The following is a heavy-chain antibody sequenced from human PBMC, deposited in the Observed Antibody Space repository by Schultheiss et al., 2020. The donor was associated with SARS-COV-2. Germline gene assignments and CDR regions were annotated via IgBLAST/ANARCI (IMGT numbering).Heavy chain of an antibody. D-gene: IGHD2-2*01. CDR2: IFPADSET. CDR1: GFSLTTYW. V-gene: IGHV5-51*01. CDR3: ARRGYCSSTSCYDYYGMDV. J-gene: IGHJ6*02. Sequence: GGSLRLSCQGSGFSLTTYWIGWARQMPGKGPEWMGIIFPADSETRYSPSFQGQVTISADKSISTAYLQWSSLKASDTAMYYCARRGYCSSTSCYDYYGMDVWGQGTTVTVSS.